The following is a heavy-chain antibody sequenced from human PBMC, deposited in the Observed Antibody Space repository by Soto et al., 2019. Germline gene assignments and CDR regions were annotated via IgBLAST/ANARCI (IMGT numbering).Heavy chain of an antibody. Sequence: QVQLVQSGAEVKKPGASVRLSCKASGYTFISCYMHWVRQAPGRGLEWLGIVTGTGGSTSYAQKFQDRVTMTSDTSTSTVYMELRSLRSEDTAIYYCARRGSPEVQYGMDVWGQGTTVTVSS. D-gene: IGHD6-13*01. CDR3: ARRGSPEVQYGMDV. CDR2: VTGTGGST. CDR1: GYTFISCY. J-gene: IGHJ6*02. V-gene: IGHV1-46*01.